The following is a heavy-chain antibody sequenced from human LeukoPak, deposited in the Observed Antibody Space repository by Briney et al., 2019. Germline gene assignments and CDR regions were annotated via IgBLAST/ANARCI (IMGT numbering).Heavy chain of an antibody. CDR3: AREGGGYSRNNWFDP. J-gene: IGHJ5*02. CDR2: IYYSGST. CDR1: GGSISSYY. D-gene: IGHD2-2*03. Sequence: SETLSLTCTVSGGSISSYYWSWFRQPPGKGLEWIGYIYYSGSTNYNPSLKSRVTISVDTSKNQFSLKLSSVTAADTAVYYCAREGGGYSRNNWFDPWGQGTLVTVSS. V-gene: IGHV4-59*01.